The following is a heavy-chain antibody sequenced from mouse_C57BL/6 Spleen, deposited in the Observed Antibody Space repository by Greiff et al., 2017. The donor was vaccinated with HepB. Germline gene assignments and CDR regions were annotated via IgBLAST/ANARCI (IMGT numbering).Heavy chain of an antibody. CDR1: GYTFTDYY. Sequence: VQLQQSGPELVKPGASVKISCKASGYTFTDYYMNWVKQSHGKSLEWIGDINPNNGGTSYNQKFKGKATLTVDKSSSTAYMELRSLTSEDSAVYYCARRYYDYGFAYWGQGTLVTVSA. V-gene: IGHV1-26*01. D-gene: IGHD2-4*01. J-gene: IGHJ3*01. CDR2: INPNNGGT. CDR3: ARRYYDYGFAY.